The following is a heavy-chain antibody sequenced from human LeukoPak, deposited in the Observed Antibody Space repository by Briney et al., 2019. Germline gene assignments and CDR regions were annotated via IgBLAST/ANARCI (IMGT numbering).Heavy chain of an antibody. Sequence: ASVKVSCKASGYTFTGYYMHWVRQAPGQGLEWMGWINPNSGGTNYAQKFQGRVTMTRDTSTSTVYMELSSLRSEDTAVYYCAREGRWHIVVVTAPSDAFDIWGQGTLVTVSS. J-gene: IGHJ3*02. CDR2: INPNSGGT. CDR1: GYTFTGYY. D-gene: IGHD2-21*02. V-gene: IGHV1-2*02. CDR3: AREGRWHIVVVTAPSDAFDI.